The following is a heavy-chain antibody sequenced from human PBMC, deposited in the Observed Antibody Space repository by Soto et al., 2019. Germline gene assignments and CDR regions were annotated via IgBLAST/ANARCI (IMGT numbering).Heavy chain of an antibody. D-gene: IGHD5-18*01. CDR3: AREGDSYGQSGDYYYYGMDV. V-gene: IGHV3-33*01. CDR1: GFTFSSYG. CDR2: IWYDGSNK. J-gene: IGHJ6*02. Sequence: QVQLVESGGGVVQPGRSLRLSCAASGFTFSSYGMHWVRQAPGKGLEWVAVIWYDGSNKYYADSVKGRFTISRDNSKNTLYLQMNSLRAEDTAMYYCAREGDSYGQSGDYYYYGMDVWGQGTTVTVSS.